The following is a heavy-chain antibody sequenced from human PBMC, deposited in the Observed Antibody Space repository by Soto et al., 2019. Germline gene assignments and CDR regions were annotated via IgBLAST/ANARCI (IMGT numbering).Heavy chain of an antibody. J-gene: IGHJ6*02. D-gene: IGHD5-18*01. CDR1: GFTFSRYE. Sequence: GGSLRLSCAASGFTFSRYEVNWVRQAPGKGLEWLSYISTSGTTIFYADSVKGRFTIYRDNARNSLYLQMNSLRVEDTAVYYCARGGDVDPAYYFGMDVWGQGTTVTVSS. CDR2: ISTSGTTI. CDR3: ARGGDVDPAYYFGMDV. V-gene: IGHV3-48*03.